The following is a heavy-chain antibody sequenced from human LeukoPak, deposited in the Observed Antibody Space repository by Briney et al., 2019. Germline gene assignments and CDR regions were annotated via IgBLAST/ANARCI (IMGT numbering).Heavy chain of an antibody. CDR3: ARVEGYCSGGSCYFGYFDY. CDR1: GFSVSSNY. CDR2: IYSVGST. V-gene: IGHV3-66*01. J-gene: IGHJ4*02. D-gene: IGHD2-15*01. Sequence: GGSLRLSCAASGFSVSSNYMSWVRQAPGKGLEWVSVIYSVGSTYYADSVKGRFTISRDDSKNTLYLQMNSLRAEDTAVYYCARVEGYCSGGSCYFGYFDYWGQGTLVTVSS.